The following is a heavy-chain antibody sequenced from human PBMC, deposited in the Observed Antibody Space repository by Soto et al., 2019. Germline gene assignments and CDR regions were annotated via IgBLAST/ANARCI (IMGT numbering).Heavy chain of an antibody. CDR2: IYYDGSNT. CDR3: ARAFAQWFGQSPLRS. Sequence: SLRLRCGAFGVIISDYGMRWVRQAPGKGLDWLAVIYYDGSNTYDADSVRGRFTISRDNSDSTVSLEMNGLRAEDSAVYYCARAFAQWFGQSPLRSWGRAPRVSGS. J-gene: IGHJ5*01. V-gene: IGHV3-33*01. CDR1: GVIISDYG. D-gene: IGHD3-10*01.